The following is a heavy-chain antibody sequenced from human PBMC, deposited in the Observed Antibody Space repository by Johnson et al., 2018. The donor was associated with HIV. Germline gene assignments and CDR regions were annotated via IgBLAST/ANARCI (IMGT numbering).Heavy chain of an antibody. J-gene: IGHJ3*01. Sequence: QLVESGGGVVQPGGSLRLSCAASGFTFSSYAMHWVRQAPGKGLEWVAVISYDGSNKYYADSVKGRFTISRDNSKNTLYLQMNSLRAEDTAVYYCAREVWLTMSLWGQGTMVTVSS. D-gene: IGHD3-10*02. CDR2: ISYDGSNK. V-gene: IGHV3-30*04. CDR1: GFTFSSYA. CDR3: AREVWLTMSL.